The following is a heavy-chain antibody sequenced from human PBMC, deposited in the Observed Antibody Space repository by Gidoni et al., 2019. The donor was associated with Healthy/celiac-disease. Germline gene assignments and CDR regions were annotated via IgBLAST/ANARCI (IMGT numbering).Heavy chain of an antibody. V-gene: IGHV4-39*01. CDR3: ARLGGTTTAMAALAG. J-gene: IGHJ4*02. CDR2: IYYSGST. CDR1: GGSISSSSYY. D-gene: IGHD5-18*01. Sequence: QLQLQESGPGLVKPSETLSLTCTVSGGSISSSSYYWGWIRQPPGKGLEWIGSIYYSGSTYYNPSLKSRVTISVDTSKNQFSLKLSSVTAADTAVYYCARLGGTTTAMAALAGWGQGTLVTVSS.